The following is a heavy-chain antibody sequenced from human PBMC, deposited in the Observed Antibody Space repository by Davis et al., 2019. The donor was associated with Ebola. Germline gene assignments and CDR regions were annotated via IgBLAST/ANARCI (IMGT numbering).Heavy chain of an antibody. CDR3: ARWGHYYDSSGYYSSFDY. D-gene: IGHD3-22*01. Sequence: ASVKVSCKASGYTFTSYYMHWVRQAPGQGLEWMGIINPSGGSTSYAQKFQGRVTMTRDTSTSTVYMELSSLRSEDTAVYYCARWGHYYDSSGYYSSFDYWGQGTLVTVSS. CDR2: INPSGGST. V-gene: IGHV1-46*01. CDR1: GYTFTSYY. J-gene: IGHJ4*01.